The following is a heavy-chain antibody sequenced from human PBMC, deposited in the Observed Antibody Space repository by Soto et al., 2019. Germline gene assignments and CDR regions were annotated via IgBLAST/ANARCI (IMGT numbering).Heavy chain of an antibody. J-gene: IGHJ4*02. Sequence: QVQLQESGPGLVKPSQTLSLTCTVSGGSISSGGYYWSWIRQHPGKGLEWIGYIYYSGSTSYNPSLTSQVTITVDTSKNQLSLKLSSVTAADTAVYYCAGYTARSPHLIGYWGQGTLVTVSS. CDR3: AGYTARSPHLIGY. CDR2: IYYSGST. D-gene: IGHD2-2*02. V-gene: IGHV4-31*01. CDR1: GGSISSGGYY.